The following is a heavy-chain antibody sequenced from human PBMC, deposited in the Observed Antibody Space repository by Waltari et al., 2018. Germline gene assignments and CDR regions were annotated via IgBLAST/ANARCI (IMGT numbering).Heavy chain of an antibody. V-gene: IGHV4-59*01. J-gene: IGHJ4*02. Sequence: QVQLQESGPGLVKPSETLSLTCTVSGGSISSYYWSWIRQPPGKGLEWIGYIYYSGSTNYNPSLKSRVTISVDTSKNQFSLKLSSVTAADTAVYYCARDYAYSSGWYGDYFDYWGQGTLVTVSS. CDR3: ARDYAYSSGWYGDYFDY. CDR1: GGSISSYY. CDR2: IYYSGST. D-gene: IGHD6-19*01.